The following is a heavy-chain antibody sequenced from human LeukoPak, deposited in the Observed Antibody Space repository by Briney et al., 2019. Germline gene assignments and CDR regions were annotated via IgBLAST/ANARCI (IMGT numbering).Heavy chain of an antibody. CDR1: GGSISSYY. CDR3: ARTGYTVALDY. J-gene: IGHJ4*02. V-gene: IGHV4-59*01. Sequence: PSETLSLTCTVSGGSISSYYRSWIRQPPGKGLEWIGYIYYSRSTNYNPPLKSRVTISVDTSKNQFSLKLSSVTAADTAVYYCARTGYTVALDYWGQGTLVTVSS. D-gene: IGHD4-23*01. CDR2: IYYSRST.